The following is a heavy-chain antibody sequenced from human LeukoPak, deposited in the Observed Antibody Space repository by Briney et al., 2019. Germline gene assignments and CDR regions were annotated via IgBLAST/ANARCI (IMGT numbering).Heavy chain of an antibody. CDR1: GFTFSSYA. Sequence: GGSLRLSCAASGFTFSSYAMSWVRQAPGKGLEWVSSISGSGGSTYYADSVKGRFTISRDNAKNSLYLQMNSLRAEDTAVYYCAELGITMIGGVWGKGTTVTVSS. D-gene: IGHD3-10*02. J-gene: IGHJ6*04. V-gene: IGHV3-23*01. CDR2: ISGSGGST. CDR3: AELGITMIGGV.